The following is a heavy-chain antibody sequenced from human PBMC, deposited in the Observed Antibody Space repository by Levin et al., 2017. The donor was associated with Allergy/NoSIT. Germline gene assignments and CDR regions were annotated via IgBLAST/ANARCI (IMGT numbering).Heavy chain of an antibody. CDR3: TRDNWDCSSTSCYDAFDI. J-gene: IGHJ3*02. CDR2: IRSKAYGGTT. V-gene: IGHV3-49*04. Sequence: PGGSLRLSCTASGFTFGDYAMSWVRQAPGKGLEWVGFIRSKAYGGTTEYAASVKGRFTISRDDSKSIAYLQMNSLKTEDTAVYYCTRDNWDCSSTSCYDAFDIWGQGTMVTVSS. CDR1: GFTFGDYA. D-gene: IGHD2-2*01.